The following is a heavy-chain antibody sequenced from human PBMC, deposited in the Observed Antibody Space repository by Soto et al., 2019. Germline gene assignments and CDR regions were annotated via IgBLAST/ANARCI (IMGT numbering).Heavy chain of an antibody. CDR3: ATRSRPFDY. J-gene: IGHJ4*02. V-gene: IGHV1-18*01. CDR2: ISTDKGKT. CDR1: GYTFTSFG. Sequence: GASVKVSCKTSGYTFTSFGISWVRQAPGQGLEWMGWISTDKGKTNYAQKFQGRVTMTTDTSTSTAFMELRSLRSDDTAVYYCATRSRPFDYWGQGTLVTVSS.